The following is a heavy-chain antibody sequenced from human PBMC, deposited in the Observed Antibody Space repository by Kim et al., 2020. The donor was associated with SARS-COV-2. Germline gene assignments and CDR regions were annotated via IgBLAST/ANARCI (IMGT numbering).Heavy chain of an antibody. D-gene: IGHD3-16*02. CDR3: ARVPNYDYVWGSYRYTRDDAFDI. CDR2: INHSGST. Sequence: SETLSLTCAVYGGSFSGYYWSWIRQPPGKGLEWIGEINHSGSTNYNPSLKSRVTISVDTSKNQFSLKLSSVTAADTAVYYCARVPNYDYVWGSYRYTRDDAFDIWGQGTMVTVSS. CDR1: GGSFSGYY. V-gene: IGHV4-34*01. J-gene: IGHJ3*02.